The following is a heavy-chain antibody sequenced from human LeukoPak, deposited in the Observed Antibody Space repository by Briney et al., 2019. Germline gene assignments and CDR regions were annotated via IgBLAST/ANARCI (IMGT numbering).Heavy chain of an antibody. D-gene: IGHD3-10*01. CDR1: GGSFSGYY. V-gene: IGHV4-34*01. J-gene: IGHJ4*02. Sequence: KSSETLSLTCAVYGGSFSGYYWSWIRQPPGKGLEWIGEINHSGSTNYNPSLKSRVTISVDTSKNQFSLKLSSVTAADTAVYYCARAPYYGSGSYYRRGYYFDYWGQGTLVTVSS. CDR3: ARAPYYGSGSYYRRGYYFDY. CDR2: INHSGST.